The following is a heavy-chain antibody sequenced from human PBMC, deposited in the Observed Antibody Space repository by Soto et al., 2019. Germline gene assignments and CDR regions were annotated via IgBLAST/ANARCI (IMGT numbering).Heavy chain of an antibody. CDR1: GFTFSSYE. J-gene: IGHJ4*02. D-gene: IGHD1-26*01. V-gene: IGHV3-48*03. CDR3: ARDESRSYSLDY. Sequence: EVQLVESGGGLVQPGGSLRLSCAASGFTFSSYEMNWVRQAPGKGLEWVSYISGSGTTVHYADSVKGRFTISRDNAKNSFYLQMNSLRAEDTAIYYCARDESRSYSLDYWGQGTLVTVSS. CDR2: ISGSGTTV.